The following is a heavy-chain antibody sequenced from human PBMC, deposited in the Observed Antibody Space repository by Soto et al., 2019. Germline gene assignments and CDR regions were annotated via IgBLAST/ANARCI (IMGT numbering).Heavy chain of an antibody. V-gene: IGHV4-59*07. J-gene: IGHJ5*02. CDR2: IYYSGST. CDR1: GGSIMSSY. D-gene: IGHD2-21*01. CDR3: AGALLWSCSGWFDP. Sequence: SDTLPPTCTVSGGSIMSSYWSWIRQPPGKGLEWIGYIYYSGSTNYNPSLKSRVTISVDTSKNQFSLKLSSVTAADTAVYYRAGALLWSCSGWFDPWRQGSLVTVTS.